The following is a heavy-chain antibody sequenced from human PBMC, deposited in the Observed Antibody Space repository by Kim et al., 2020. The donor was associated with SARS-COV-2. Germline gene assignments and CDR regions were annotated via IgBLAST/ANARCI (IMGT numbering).Heavy chain of an antibody. V-gene: IGHV3-15*01. CDR1: GFTFSNAW. CDR3: TTVFRFGD. Sequence: GGSLRLSCAASGFTFSNAWMSWVRQAPGKGLEWVGRLKSKTDGGTTDYAAPVKGRFTISRDDSKNTLYLQMNSLKTEDTAVYYCTTVFRFGDWSQGTLVTVSS. D-gene: IGHD3-10*01. J-gene: IGHJ4*02. CDR2: LKSKTDGGTT.